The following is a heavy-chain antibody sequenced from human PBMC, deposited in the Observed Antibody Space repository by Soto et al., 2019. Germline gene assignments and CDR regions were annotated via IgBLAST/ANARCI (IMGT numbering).Heavy chain of an antibody. CDR3: ARVEGGGPYDSSGYYYAYYYGMDV. CDR1: GGTFSSYA. Sequence: SVKVSCKASGGTFSSYAISWVRQAPGQGLEWMGGIIPIFGTANYAQKFQGRVTITADKSTSTAYMELSSLRSEDTAVYYCARVEGGGPYDSSGYYYAYYYGMDVWGQGTTVTVSS. J-gene: IGHJ6*02. V-gene: IGHV1-69*06. CDR2: IIPIFGTA. D-gene: IGHD3-22*01.